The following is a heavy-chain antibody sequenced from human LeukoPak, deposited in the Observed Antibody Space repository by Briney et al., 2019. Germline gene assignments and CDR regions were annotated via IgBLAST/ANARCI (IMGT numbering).Heavy chain of an antibody. D-gene: IGHD6-19*01. V-gene: IGHV3-21*01. CDR3: ARDSSGWFSTSDY. Sequence: GGSLRLSCAASGFTFSSYSMNWVRQAPGKGLEWVSSISSSSSYIYYADSVKGRFTISRDNAKNSLFLQMNNLRDEDTAVYYCARDSSGWFSTSDYWGQGTLVTVSS. CDR1: GFTFSSYS. CDR2: ISSSSSYI. J-gene: IGHJ4*02.